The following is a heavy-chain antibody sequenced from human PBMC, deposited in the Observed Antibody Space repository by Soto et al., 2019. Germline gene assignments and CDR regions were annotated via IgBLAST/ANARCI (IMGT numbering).Heavy chain of an antibody. Sequence: QVQLQQWGAGLLKPSETLSLTCAVYGGSFSGYYWSWIRQPPGKGLEWIGEINHSGSTKYNPSLKRRATITGDTSKTQFSLGLSSVTAADTALYYCARGGLMVYAMFDYWGQGTLVTVSS. CDR3: ARGGLMVYAMFDY. D-gene: IGHD2-8*01. V-gene: IGHV4-34*01. CDR1: GGSFSGYY. CDR2: INHSGST. J-gene: IGHJ4*02.